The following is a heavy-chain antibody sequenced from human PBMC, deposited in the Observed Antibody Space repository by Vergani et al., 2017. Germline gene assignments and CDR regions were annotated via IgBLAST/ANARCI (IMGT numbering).Heavy chain of an antibody. CDR2: INHSGST. J-gene: IGHJ5*02. Sequence: QVQLQQLGAGLLKPSETLSLTCAVYGGSFSGYYWSWIRQPPGKGLEWSGEINHSGSTNYNPSLKSRVTISVDTSKNQFSLKLSSVTAADTAVYYCASLGPAIAVAAYNWFDPWGQGTLVTVSS. V-gene: IGHV4-34*01. D-gene: IGHD6-19*01. CDR3: ASLGPAIAVAAYNWFDP. CDR1: GGSFSGYY.